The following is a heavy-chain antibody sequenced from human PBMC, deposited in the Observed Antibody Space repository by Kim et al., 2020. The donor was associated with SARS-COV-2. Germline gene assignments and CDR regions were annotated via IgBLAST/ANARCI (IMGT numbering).Heavy chain of an antibody. CDR1: GFTFGDYA. J-gene: IGHJ6*02. CDR3: TREGVYSSGWYSYYYYGMDV. V-gene: IGHV3-49*03. D-gene: IGHD6-19*01. CDR2: IRSKAYGGTT. Sequence: GGSLRLSCTASGFTFGDYAMSWFRQAPGKGLEWVGFIRSKAYGGTTEYAASVKGRFTISRDDSKSIAYLQMNSLKTEDTAVYYCTREGVYSSGWYSYYYYGMDVWGQGTTVTVSS.